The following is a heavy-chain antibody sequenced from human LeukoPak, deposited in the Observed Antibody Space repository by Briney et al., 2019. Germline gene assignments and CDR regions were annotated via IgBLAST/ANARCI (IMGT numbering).Heavy chain of an antibody. CDR1: GFTFGDYA. V-gene: IGHV3-49*04. Sequence: GGSLRLSCTASGFTFGDYAMSWVRQAPGKGLEWVGFIRSKAYGGTTEYAASVKGRFTISRDDSKSIAYLQMNSLKTEDTAVYYCTRGIVVVHYWGQGTLVTVSS. J-gene: IGHJ4*02. CDR2: IRSKAYGGTT. CDR3: TRGIVVVHY. D-gene: IGHD3-22*01.